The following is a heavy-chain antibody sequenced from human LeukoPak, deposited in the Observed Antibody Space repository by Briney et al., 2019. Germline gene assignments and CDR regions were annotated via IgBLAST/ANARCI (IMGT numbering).Heavy chain of an antibody. CDR3: SRNGLVDFDY. V-gene: IGHV3-49*04. Sequence: PGGSLRLSCTTSGFAFDDFAMSWVRQPAGKGLEGVGFIRRRAYGGAAEYAASVKGRFIISRDDSKGIAYLQMTSLKTEDTAVYYCSRNGLVDFDYWGQGSRVSVSP. CDR2: IRRRAYGGAA. CDR1: GFAFDDFA. J-gene: IGHJ4*02.